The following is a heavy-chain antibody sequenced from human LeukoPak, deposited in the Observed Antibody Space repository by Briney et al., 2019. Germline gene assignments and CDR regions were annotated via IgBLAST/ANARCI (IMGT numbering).Heavy chain of an antibody. J-gene: IGHJ4*02. CDR2: ISYDGSNK. V-gene: IGHV3-30*18. Sequence: GRSLRLSCAASGFTFSSYGMHWVRQAPGKRLEWVAVISYDGSNKYYADSVKGRFTISRDNSKNTLYLQMNSLRAEDTAVYYCAKGYSSSWYYRYFDYWGQGTLVTVSS. D-gene: IGHD6-13*01. CDR1: GFTFSSYG. CDR3: AKGYSSSWYYRYFDY.